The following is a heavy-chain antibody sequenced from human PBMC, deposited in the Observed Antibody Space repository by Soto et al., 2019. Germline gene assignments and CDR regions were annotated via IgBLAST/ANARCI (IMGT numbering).Heavy chain of an antibody. Sequence: VVLMESGGGLVSPGGSLRLSCVASGFRFSEHSMNWVRQAPGKGLQWISYISSNSDKTYYADSVKGRFTVPRDNAKNALFLQMNSLRDDDTATYYCARLPKGSLVTAWGQGARVTVSS. CDR2: ISSNSDKT. CDR1: GFRFSEHS. J-gene: IGHJ4*02. D-gene: IGHD2-21*02. V-gene: IGHV3-48*02. CDR3: ARLPKGSLVTA.